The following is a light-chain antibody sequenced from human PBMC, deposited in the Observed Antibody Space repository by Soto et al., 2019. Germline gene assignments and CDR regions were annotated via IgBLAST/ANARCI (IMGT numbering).Light chain of an antibody. Sequence: QPVLPQSPSASASLGASVKLTCTLSSGHSSYAIAWHQQQPEKGPRYLMKLSSDGSHSKGDGIPDRFSGSSSGAERYLTISSRQSEDEADYYCQTWDTGARVVFGGGTKVTVL. CDR3: QTWDTGARVV. V-gene: IGLV4-69*01. CDR1: SGHSSYA. CDR2: LSSDGSH. J-gene: IGLJ2*01.